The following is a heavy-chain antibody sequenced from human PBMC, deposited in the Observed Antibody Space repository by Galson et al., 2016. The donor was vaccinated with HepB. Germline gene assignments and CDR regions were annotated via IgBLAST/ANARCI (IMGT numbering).Heavy chain of an antibody. Sequence: SLRLSCAASGFTFSNYGMHWVRQAPDKGLEWVAVIWYDGSNKYYADSVKGRFTISRDNSKNTLYLQMNSLRAEDTAVYYCAKPGDGGITIIDWGRGTLLTVSS. CDR3: AKPGDGGITIID. CDR2: IWYDGSNK. V-gene: IGHV3-33*06. D-gene: IGHD3-22*01. CDR1: GFTFSNYG. J-gene: IGHJ4*02.